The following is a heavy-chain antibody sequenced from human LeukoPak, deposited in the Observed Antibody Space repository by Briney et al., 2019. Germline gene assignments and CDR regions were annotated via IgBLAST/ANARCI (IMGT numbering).Heavy chain of an antibody. V-gene: IGHV3-30*18. J-gene: IGHJ4*02. D-gene: IGHD6-19*01. CDR3: VKDSVPGKYSSLWHNYFHY. CDR2: RSDDGSKK. CDR1: GFTFSSYG. Sequence: GASLSLSCAASGFTFSSYGMQRVRQAPGKGREWEAGRSDDGSKKYYADSVKGRFTISRDNSKNTMYQQMNSLRAEDTAVYYCVKDSVPGKYSSLWHNYFHYWGQGTLVTVSS.